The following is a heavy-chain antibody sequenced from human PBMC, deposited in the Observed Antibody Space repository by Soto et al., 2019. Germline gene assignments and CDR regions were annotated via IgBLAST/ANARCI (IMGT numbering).Heavy chain of an antibody. V-gene: IGHV1-69*13. Sequence: SVKVSCKASGGTFSSYAISWVRQAPGQGLEWMGGIIPIFGTANYAQKFQGRVTITADESTSTAYMELSSLRSEDTAVYYCASSSITIFGVVIDYYYYGMDVWGQGTTVSVSS. CDR1: GGTFSSYA. CDR3: ASSSITIFGVVIDYYYYGMDV. D-gene: IGHD3-3*01. J-gene: IGHJ6*02. CDR2: IIPIFGTA.